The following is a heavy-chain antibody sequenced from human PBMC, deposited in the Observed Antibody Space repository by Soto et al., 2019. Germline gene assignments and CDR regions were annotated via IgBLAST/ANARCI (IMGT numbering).Heavy chain of an antibody. J-gene: IGHJ6*02. V-gene: IGHV4-34*01. Sequence: TSETLSLTCAVYGGSFSGYYWSWIRQPPGKGLEWIGEINHSGSTNYNPSLKSRVTISVDTSKNQFSLKLSSVTAADTAVYYCARGRIQLWLSVYYGMDVWGQGTTVTVSS. CDR3: ARGRIQLWLSVYYGMDV. CDR1: GGSFSGYY. CDR2: INHSGST. D-gene: IGHD5-18*01.